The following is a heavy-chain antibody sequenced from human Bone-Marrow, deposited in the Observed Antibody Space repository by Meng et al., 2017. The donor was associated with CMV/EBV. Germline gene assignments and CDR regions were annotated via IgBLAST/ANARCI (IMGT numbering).Heavy chain of an antibody. CDR2: IRFNGKNE. J-gene: IGHJ4*02. CDR1: GFPFRTYS. Sequence: GESLKISCAASGFPFRTYSMNWVRQAPGKGLEWVAFIRFNGKNEYYADSVRGRFTISRDNSKNTVYLQMSSLKTEDTALYYCAKLDTVTVNSWGQGTLVTVSS. V-gene: IGHV3-30*02. D-gene: IGHD4-11*01. CDR3: AKLDTVTVNS.